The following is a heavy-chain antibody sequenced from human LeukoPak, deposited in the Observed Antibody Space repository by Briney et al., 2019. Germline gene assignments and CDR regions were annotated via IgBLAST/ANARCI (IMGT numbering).Heavy chain of an antibody. CDR2: INPNSGGT. Sequence: ASVKVSCKASGYTFTVYYMHWVRQAPGQGLEWMGWINPNSGGTNYAQKFQGRVTITRDTSISTAYMELSRLRSDDTAVYYCGRDSGSRWYSPVHPWGQGPLVRVSS. J-gene: IGHJ5*02. CDR1: GYTFTVYY. V-gene: IGHV1-2*02. CDR3: GRDSGSRWYSPVHP. D-gene: IGHD6-13*01.